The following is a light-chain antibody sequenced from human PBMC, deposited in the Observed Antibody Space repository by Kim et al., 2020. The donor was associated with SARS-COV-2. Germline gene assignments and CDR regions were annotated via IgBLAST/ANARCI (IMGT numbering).Light chain of an antibody. V-gene: IGKV1-27*01. CDR2: AAS. J-gene: IGKJ4*01. Sequence: DIQMTQSPSSLSASVGDRVTITCRASQGISNYLAWYQQKPGKVPKLLIYAASTLQSGVPSRFSGSGSGTDFTLTISSLQPEDVATYYCQKYNSDLALTFGGGTKVDIK. CDR1: QGISNY. CDR3: QKYNSDLALT.